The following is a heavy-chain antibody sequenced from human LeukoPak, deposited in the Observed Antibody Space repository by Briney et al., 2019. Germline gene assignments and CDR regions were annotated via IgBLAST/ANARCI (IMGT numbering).Heavy chain of an antibody. D-gene: IGHD4-23*01. CDR1: GGSFTGYH. J-gene: IGHJ4*02. Sequence: SETLSLTCAVYGGSFTGYHWNWIRQTSRRGLEWIGEINHRGSTHYNPSLESRVTISVDTSKNQFSLKLSSVTAADTGVYYCARDPTTVVTLPYYFDFWGQGTQVTVSS. V-gene: IGHV4-34*01. CDR3: ARDPTTVVTLPYYFDF. CDR2: INHRGST.